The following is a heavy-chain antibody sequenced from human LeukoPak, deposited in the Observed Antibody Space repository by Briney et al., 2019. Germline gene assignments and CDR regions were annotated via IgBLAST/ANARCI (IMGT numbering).Heavy chain of an antibody. J-gene: IGHJ4*02. CDR2: ISDDGSRK. CDR3: AKEEIVYCSTTACPGGQ. Sequence: GGSLRLSCAGSGFSFSSFGMHWFRHAPGKGMEWVALISDDGSRKYYADSVKGRFTISRDNSKNTLYLQMNSLRPEDTAVYYCAKEEIVYCSTTACPGGQWGQGTLVTVSS. D-gene: IGHD2-2*01. CDR1: GFSFSSFG. V-gene: IGHV3-30*18.